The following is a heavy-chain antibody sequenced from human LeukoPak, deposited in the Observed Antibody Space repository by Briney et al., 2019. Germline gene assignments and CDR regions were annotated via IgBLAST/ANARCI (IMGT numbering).Heavy chain of an antibody. CDR3: ARGGSYGVGYYSYYMDV. CDR1: GGTFSSYA. V-gene: IGHV1-69*06. Sequence: ASVKVSCKASGGTFSSYAISWVRQAPGQGLEWMGGIIPIFGTANYAQKFQGRVTITADKSTSTAYMELSSLRSEDTAVYYCARGGSYGVGYYSYYMDVWGKGTTVTVSS. CDR2: IIPIFGTA. D-gene: IGHD1-26*01. J-gene: IGHJ6*03.